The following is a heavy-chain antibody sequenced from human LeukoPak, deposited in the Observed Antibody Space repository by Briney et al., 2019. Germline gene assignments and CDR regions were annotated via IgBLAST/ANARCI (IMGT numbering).Heavy chain of an antibody. CDR1: GFTVTSTH. CDR2: IYDDGGT. Sequence: GGSLRLSCTVSGFTVTSTHMDWVRQAPGKGPEWVALIYDDGGTVYANSVKGRFTISRDNSKNMVYLQMNSLRPEDSAVYYCARDRAGRRSSWVEFDLWGQGTLVTVSS. V-gene: IGHV3-53*05. J-gene: IGHJ5*02. CDR3: ARDRAGRRSSWVEFDL. D-gene: IGHD3-10*01.